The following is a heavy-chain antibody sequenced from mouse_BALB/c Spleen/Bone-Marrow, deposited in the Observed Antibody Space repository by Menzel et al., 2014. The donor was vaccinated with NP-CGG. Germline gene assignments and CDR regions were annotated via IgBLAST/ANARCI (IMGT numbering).Heavy chain of an antibody. J-gene: IGHJ3*01. Sequence: DVQLQESGAELVKPGASVKLSCTASDFNIKDTYMHWVKQRPEQGLEWIGRIDPANGNTKYDPKFQGKATITADTSSNTAYLQLSSLTSEDTAVYYCATGFAYWGQGTLVTVSA. V-gene: IGHV14-3*02. CDR1: DFNIKDTY. CDR3: ATGFAY. CDR2: IDPANGNT.